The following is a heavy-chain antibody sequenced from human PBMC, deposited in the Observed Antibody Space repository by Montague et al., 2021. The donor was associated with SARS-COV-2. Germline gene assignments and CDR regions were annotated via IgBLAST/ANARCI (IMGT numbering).Heavy chain of an antibody. CDR3: AKDISSGGRSQYYCDY. Sequence: SLRLSCAASGFTFDDYAMHWVRQAPGKGLEWVSGISWNSGSIGYADSVKGRFTISRDNAKNSLYLQMNSLRAEDTALYYCAKDISSGGRSQYYCDYWGQGTLVTVSS. CDR1: GFTFDDYA. D-gene: IGHD6-19*01. V-gene: IGHV3-9*01. CDR2: ISWNSGSI. J-gene: IGHJ4*02.